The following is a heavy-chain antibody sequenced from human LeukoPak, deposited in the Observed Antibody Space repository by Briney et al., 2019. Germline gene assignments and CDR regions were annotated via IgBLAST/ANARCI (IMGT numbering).Heavy chain of an antibody. J-gene: IGHJ3*02. V-gene: IGHV4-59*08. CDR3: ARLEYSGYEEDAFDI. Sequence: SETLSLTCTVSGGSISSYSWSWIRQPPGKGLEWIGYIYYSGSTNYNPSLKSRVTISVDTSKNQFSLKLSSVTAADTAVYYCARLEYSGYEEDAFDIWGQGTMVTVSS. D-gene: IGHD5-12*01. CDR1: GGSISSYS. CDR2: IYYSGST.